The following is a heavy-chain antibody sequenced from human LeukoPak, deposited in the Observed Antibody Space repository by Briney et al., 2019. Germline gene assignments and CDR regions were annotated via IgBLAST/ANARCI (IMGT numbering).Heavy chain of an antibody. CDR2: FDPEDGET. CDR1: GYTLTELS. Sequence: ASVKVSCKVSGYTLTELSMHWVRQAPGKGLGWMGGFDPEDGETIYAQKFQGRVTMTEDTSTDTAYMELSSLRSEDTAVYYCATGHTSPYGSGSYDAFDIWGQGTMVTVSS. J-gene: IGHJ3*02. D-gene: IGHD3-10*01. V-gene: IGHV1-24*01. CDR3: ATGHTSPYGSGSYDAFDI.